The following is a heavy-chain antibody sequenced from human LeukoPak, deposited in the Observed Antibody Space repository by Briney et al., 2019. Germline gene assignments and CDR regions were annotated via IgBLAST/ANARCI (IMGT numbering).Heavy chain of an antibody. J-gene: IGHJ4*02. D-gene: IGHD2-2*01. CDR3: ARDRENIVLVPGAKRKTWYFDY. Sequence: SETLSLTCAVYGGSFSGYYWSWIRQPPGKGLEWIGEINHSGSTNYNPSLKSRVTISVDTSKNQCSLKLSSVTAADTAVYYCARDRENIVLVPGAKRKTWYFDYWGQGTLVTVSS. CDR1: GGSFSGYY. V-gene: IGHV4-34*01. CDR2: INHSGST.